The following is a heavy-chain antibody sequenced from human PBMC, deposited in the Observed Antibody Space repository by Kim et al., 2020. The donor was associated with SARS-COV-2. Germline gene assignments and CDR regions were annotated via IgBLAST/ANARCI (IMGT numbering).Heavy chain of an antibody. D-gene: IGHD6-13*01. Sequence: ASVKVSCKASGYTFTSYAMNWVRQAPGQGLEWMGWINTNTGNPTYAQGFTGRFVFSLDTSVSTAYLQISSLKAEDTAVYYCARGGEGLFEYSSSWYHGGAFDIWGQGTMVTVSS. CDR2: INTNTGNP. CDR3: ARGGEGLFEYSSSWYHGGAFDI. J-gene: IGHJ3*02. V-gene: IGHV7-4-1*02. CDR1: GYTFTSYA.